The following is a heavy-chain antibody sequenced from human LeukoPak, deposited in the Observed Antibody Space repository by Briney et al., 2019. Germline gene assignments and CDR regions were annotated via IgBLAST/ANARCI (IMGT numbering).Heavy chain of an antibody. CDR1: GGSISSYY. Sequence: SETLSLTCTVSGGSISSYYWSWIRQPPGKGLEWIGYIYTSGSTNYNPSLKSRVTISVDTSKNQFSLKLSSVTAADTAVYYCARRTVDTSLVTCFEPWGQGTLVVVSS. V-gene: IGHV4-4*09. CDR3: ARRTVDTSLVTCFEP. CDR2: IYTSGST. J-gene: IGHJ5*02. D-gene: IGHD5-18*01.